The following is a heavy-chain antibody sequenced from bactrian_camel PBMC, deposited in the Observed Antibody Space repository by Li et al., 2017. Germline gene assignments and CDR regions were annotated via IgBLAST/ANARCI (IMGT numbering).Heavy chain of an antibody. Sequence: HVQLVESGGGSVQAGGSLRLSCVASGYIACMAWFRQAPGKEREGVASIYTVGGFAYYADSVKDRFTISHDNAKNTLYLQMNSLKSEDTAQYYCVALAWGFNYWGQGTQVTVS. CDR1: GYIAC. CDR3: VALAWGFNY. CDR2: IYTVGGFA. J-gene: IGHJ4*01. V-gene: IGHV3S54*01. D-gene: IGHD1*01.